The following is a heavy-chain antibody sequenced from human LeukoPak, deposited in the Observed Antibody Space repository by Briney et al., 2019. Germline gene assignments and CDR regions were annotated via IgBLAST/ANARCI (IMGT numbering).Heavy chain of an antibody. V-gene: IGHV4-34*01. J-gene: IGHJ4*02. CDR1: GGSISSYY. CDR3: AIRRYDASGYYPSRGRYFDY. D-gene: IGHD3-22*01. Sequence: PSETLSLTCTVSGGSISSYYWSWVRQPPEKGLEWIGEINHSGSTNYNPSLKSRVTISVDTSKNQFSLELTSVTAADTAVYYCAIRRYDASGYYPSRGRYFDYWGQGTLVTVSS. CDR2: INHSGST.